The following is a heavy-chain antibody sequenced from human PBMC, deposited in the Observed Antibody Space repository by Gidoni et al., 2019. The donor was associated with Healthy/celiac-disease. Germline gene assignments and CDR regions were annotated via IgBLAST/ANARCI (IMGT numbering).Heavy chain of an antibody. CDR1: GFTFCSYG. J-gene: IGHJ4*02. D-gene: IGHD5-18*01. V-gene: IGHV3-33*01. Sequence: QVPLVQSGGGVVQPGRSPRLSCAASGFTFCSYGLHGVRQAPAKGLVWVAFIRYDGSNKYYADSGKGRFTIARDNSKNTLYLQMNSLRAEDTAVYYCARERVQLIDYWGQGTLVTVSS. CDR2: IRYDGSNK. CDR3: ARERVQLIDY.